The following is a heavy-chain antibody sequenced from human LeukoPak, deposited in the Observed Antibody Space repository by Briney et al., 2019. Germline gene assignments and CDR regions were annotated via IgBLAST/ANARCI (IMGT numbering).Heavy chain of an antibody. V-gene: IGHV3-9*01. J-gene: IGHJ6*02. CDR1: GFTFDDYA. D-gene: IGHD3-9*01. CDR3: ARSIGLTGGGVDV. Sequence: AGGSLRLSCAASGFTFDDYAMHWVRQAPGKGLEWVSGISWNSGSIGYADSVKGRFTISRDNAKNSLYLQMNSLRAEDSAVYYCARSIGLTGGGVDVWGRGTTVTVSS. CDR2: ISWNSGSI.